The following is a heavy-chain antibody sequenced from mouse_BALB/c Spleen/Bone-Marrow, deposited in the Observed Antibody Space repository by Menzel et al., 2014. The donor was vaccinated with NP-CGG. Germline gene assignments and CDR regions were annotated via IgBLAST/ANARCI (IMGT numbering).Heavy chain of an antibody. CDR2: INPSNGRT. D-gene: IGHD1-1*01. J-gene: IGHJ4*01. CDR3: ARSSYYYGSSYVNAMDY. Sequence: QVQLKESGAELVKPGASVKLSCKASGYTFTSYWMHWVKRRPGQGLEWIGEINPSNGRTNYNEKFKSKATLTVDKSSSTAYMQLSSLTSEDSAVYYCARSSYYYGSSYVNAMDYWGQGTSVTVSS. CDR1: GYTFTSYW. V-gene: IGHV1S81*02.